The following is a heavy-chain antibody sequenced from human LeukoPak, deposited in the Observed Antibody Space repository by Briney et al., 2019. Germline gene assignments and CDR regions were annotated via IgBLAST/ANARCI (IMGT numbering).Heavy chain of an antibody. CDR1: GFTFSTFG. CDR3: ARKRANSSSWRY. CDR2: ISSSSSYI. D-gene: IGHD6-13*01. Sequence: PGGSLRLSCAASGFTFSTFGMNWVRQAPGKGLEWVSFISSSSSYIYYADSVKGRFTISRDNAKNSLYLQMNSLRAEDTAVYYCARKRANSSSWRYWGQGTLVTVSS. J-gene: IGHJ4*02. V-gene: IGHV3-21*01.